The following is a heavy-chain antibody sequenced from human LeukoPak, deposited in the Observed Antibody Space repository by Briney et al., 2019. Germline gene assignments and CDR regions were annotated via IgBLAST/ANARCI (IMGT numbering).Heavy chain of an antibody. V-gene: IGHV4-39*01. CDR3: ARRYGP. CDR1: GGSISGSSYY. Sequence: SETLSLACTVSGGSISGSSYYWGWIRQPPGKGLEWIGSIYYSGSTYYNPSLKSRVTISVDTSKNQFSLKLNSETATDTAVYYCARRYGPWGQGTLVTVSS. D-gene: IGHD3-16*01. J-gene: IGHJ4*02. CDR2: IYYSGST.